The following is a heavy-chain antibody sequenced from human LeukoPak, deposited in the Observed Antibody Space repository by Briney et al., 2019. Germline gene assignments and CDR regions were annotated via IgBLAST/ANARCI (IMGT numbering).Heavy chain of an antibody. CDR1: GFTFSRYS. CDR3: ARHGCPNCYHIDF. J-gene: IGHJ4*02. Sequence: PGGSLRLSCAASGFTFSRYSMNWFRQAPGEGLEWVSSISSSSTYIFYGDPVKGRFTISRDNAQNSLYLQMNSLRAEDTAVYYCARHGCPNCYHIDFWGQGTLVTVSS. CDR2: ISSSSTYI. V-gene: IGHV3-21*01. D-gene: IGHD2-2*01.